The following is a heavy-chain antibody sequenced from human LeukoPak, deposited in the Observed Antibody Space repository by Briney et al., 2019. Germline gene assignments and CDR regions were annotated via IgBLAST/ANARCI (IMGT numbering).Heavy chain of an antibody. CDR3: ARDVLSAFDI. Sequence: GRSLRLSCAASGFTFSSYGMHWVRQAPGKGLEWVAVIWYDGSNKYYADSMKGRFTISRDNSKNTLYLQMNSLRAEDTAVYYCARDVLSAFDIWGQGTMVTVSS. CDR2: IWYDGSNK. V-gene: IGHV3-33*01. CDR1: GFTFSSYG. D-gene: IGHD2-8*01. J-gene: IGHJ3*02.